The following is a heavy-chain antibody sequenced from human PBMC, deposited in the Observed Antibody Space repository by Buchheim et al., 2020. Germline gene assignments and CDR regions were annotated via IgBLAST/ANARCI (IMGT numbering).Heavy chain of an antibody. V-gene: IGHV1-2*02. D-gene: IGHD3-3*01. CDR1: GYTFTGYY. J-gene: IGHJ6*02. CDR3: ARDYNEDTIFGVVIEILDV. Sequence: QVQLVQSEAEVKKPGASVKVSCKASGYTFTGYYMHWVRQAPGQGLEWMGWINPNSGGTNYAQKFQGRVTMIRDTSISTAYMELSRLRSDDTAVYYCARDYNEDTIFGVVIEILDVWGQGTT. CDR2: INPNSGGT.